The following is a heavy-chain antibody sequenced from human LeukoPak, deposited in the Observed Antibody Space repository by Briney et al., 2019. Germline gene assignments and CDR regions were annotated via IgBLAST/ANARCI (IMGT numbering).Heavy chain of an antibody. J-gene: IGHJ4*02. V-gene: IGHV3-21*01. CDR3: ASQPWVAMVVDY. CDR2: IRSSSSYK. D-gene: IGHD5-18*01. Sequence: GGSLRLSCAASGFTFSSYSMNWVRQAPGKGLEWVSSIRSSSSYKYYADSVKGRFTISRDNTKNSLYLQMNSLRAEDTAVYYCASQPWVAMVVDYWGQGALVTLSS. CDR1: GFTFSSYS.